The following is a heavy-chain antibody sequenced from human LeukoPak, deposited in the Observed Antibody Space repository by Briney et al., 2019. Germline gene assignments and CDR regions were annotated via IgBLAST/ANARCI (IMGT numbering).Heavy chain of an antibody. D-gene: IGHD3-3*01. CDR3: AKGDFWNGLGEYFLY. CDR1: GISFSTYG. V-gene: IGHV3-33*05. CDR2: ISYDGSNQ. Sequence: PGGSLRLSCAASGISFSTYGMFWVRQAPGKGLELVGVISYDGSNQYYADSVKGRFTISRDNSKNTLYLQMDSLRAEDTAVYYCAKGDFWNGLGEYFLYWGQGILVTVSS. J-gene: IGHJ1*01.